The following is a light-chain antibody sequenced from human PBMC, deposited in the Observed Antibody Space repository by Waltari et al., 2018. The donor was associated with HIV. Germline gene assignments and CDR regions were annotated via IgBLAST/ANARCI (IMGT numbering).Light chain of an antibody. CDR1: TPNIGSNY. J-gene: IGLJ2*01. CDR2: RND. V-gene: IGLV1-47*01. Sequence: SVLTQPPSASGTPGQRVTISCSGSTPNIGSNYVFSYQHLPGTAPKPLIHRNDQRPSGVPDRFSASTSGTSASLAISGLRSEDEADYYCVAWDDSLRGVLFGGGTKVAVL. CDR3: VAWDDSLRGVL.